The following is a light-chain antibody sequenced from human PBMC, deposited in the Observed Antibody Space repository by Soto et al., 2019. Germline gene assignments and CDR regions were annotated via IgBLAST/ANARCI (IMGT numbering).Light chain of an antibody. V-gene: IGKV3-20*01. J-gene: IGKJ1*01. CDR1: QSVSSSY. CDR2: GAS. CDR3: QQYGSSPWT. Sequence: EIVLTQSPGTLSSSPGERATLSCRASQSVSSSYLAWYQQKPGQAPRLLIYGASSRATGIPDRFSGSGSGTDFTLTISRLEPEDFAVYYCQQYGSSPWTFGQGTKVE.